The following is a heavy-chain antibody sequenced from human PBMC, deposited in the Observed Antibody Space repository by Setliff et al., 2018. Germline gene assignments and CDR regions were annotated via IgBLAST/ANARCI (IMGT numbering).Heavy chain of an antibody. Sequence: PSETLSLTCTVSGYSISSGYYWGWIRQPPGKGLEWIGSIYHSGSTYYNPSLKSRVTISVDTSKNQFSLKLSSVTAADTAVYYCARRDFTGGGCSTIHFDFWGQGTLVTVSS. D-gene: IGHD2-15*01. J-gene: IGHJ4*02. CDR2: IYHSGST. V-gene: IGHV4-38-2*02. CDR3: ARRDFTGGGCSTIHFDF. CDR1: GYSISSGYY.